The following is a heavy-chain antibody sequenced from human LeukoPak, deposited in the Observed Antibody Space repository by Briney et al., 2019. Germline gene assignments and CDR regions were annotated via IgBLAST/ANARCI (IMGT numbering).Heavy chain of an antibody. CDR3: ARDVAARLSYMDV. D-gene: IGHD6-6*01. Sequence: PGGSLRLSCAASGFTVSSNYMSWVRQAPGKGLEWVSVIYSGGSTYYADSVKGRFTISRDNSKNTLYLQMNSLRAEDTAVYYCARDVAARLSYMDVWGKGTTVTVSS. CDR2: IYSGGST. J-gene: IGHJ6*03. V-gene: IGHV3-53*01. CDR1: GFTVSSNY.